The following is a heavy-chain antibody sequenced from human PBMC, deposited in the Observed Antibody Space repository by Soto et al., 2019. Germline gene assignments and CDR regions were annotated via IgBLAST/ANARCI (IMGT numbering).Heavy chain of an antibody. CDR1: GGTFSSYA. J-gene: IGHJ6*02. CDR2: IIPIFGTA. D-gene: IGHD3-10*01. V-gene: IGHV1-69*13. Sequence: SVKVSCKASGGTFSSYAISWVRQAPGQGLEWMGGIIPIFGTANYAQKFQGRVTITADESTSTAYMELSSLRSEDTAVYYCARIIRYKYYYYGMDVWGQGTTVTVSS. CDR3: ARIIRYKYYYYGMDV.